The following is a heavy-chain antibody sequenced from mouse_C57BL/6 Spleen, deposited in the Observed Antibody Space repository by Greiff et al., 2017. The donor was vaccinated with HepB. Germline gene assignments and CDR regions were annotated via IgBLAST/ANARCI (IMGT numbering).Heavy chain of an antibody. J-gene: IGHJ4*01. D-gene: IGHD2-4*01. CDR3: ARSCYDYDGGNYAMDY. CDR1: GYAFTNYL. Sequence: QVQLKESGAELVRPGTSVKVSCKASGYAFTNYLIEWVKQRPGQGLEWIGVINPGSGGTNYNEKFKGKATLTADKSSSTAYMQLSSLTSEDSAVYFCARSCYDYDGGNYAMDYWGQGTSVTVSS. V-gene: IGHV1-54*01. CDR2: INPGSGGT.